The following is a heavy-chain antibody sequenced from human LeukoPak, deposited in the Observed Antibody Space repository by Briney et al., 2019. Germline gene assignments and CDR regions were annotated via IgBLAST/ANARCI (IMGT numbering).Heavy chain of an antibody. V-gene: IGHV3-7*04. CDR3: ARAVAGTLDAFDI. Sequence: AGGSLRLSCAASGFTFSSYWMSWVRQAPGKGLEWVANIKQDGSEKYYVDSVKGRFTISRDNAKNSLYLQMNSLRAEDTAVYYCARAVAGTLDAFDIWGQGTMVTVSS. D-gene: IGHD6-19*01. J-gene: IGHJ3*02. CDR2: IKQDGSEK. CDR1: GFTFSSYW.